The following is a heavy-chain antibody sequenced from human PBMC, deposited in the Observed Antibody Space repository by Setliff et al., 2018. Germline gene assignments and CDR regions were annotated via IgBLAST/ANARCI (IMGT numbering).Heavy chain of an antibody. CDR3: ARDLGAIFRYGLDV. CDR1: GFTLSSYW. J-gene: IGHJ6*02. V-gene: IGHV3-7*01. Sequence: PGGSLRLSCAASGFTLSSYWMNWVRQAPGKGLEWVANIKRDGSEKDYVDSVKGRFTISRDRAKNSLYLQMNSLRAEDTAVYYCARDLGAIFRYGLDVWGQGTTVTVSS. D-gene: IGHD3-16*01. CDR2: IKRDGSEK.